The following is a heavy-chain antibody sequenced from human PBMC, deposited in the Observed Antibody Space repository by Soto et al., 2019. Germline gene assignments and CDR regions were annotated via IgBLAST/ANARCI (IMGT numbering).Heavy chain of an antibody. Sequence: SETLSLTCTVSGGSISNSYSWGWIRQPPGKGLEWIGSIFYSGSTYYNPSLKSRVTISVDTSKNQFSLKLTSVTAADTALYYCARRYGSCFDYWGQGTLVTVSS. J-gene: IGHJ4*02. D-gene: IGHD5-18*01. V-gene: IGHV4-39*01. CDR2: IFYSGST. CDR3: ARRYGSCFDY. CDR1: GGSISNSYS.